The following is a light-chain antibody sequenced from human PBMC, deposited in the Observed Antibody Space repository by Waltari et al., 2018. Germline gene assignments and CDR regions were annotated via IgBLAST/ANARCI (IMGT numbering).Light chain of an antibody. CDR1: QSVSSW. CDR2: KAS. Sequence: DIQMTQSPSTLSASVGDRVTITCRASQSVSSWLAWYQQKPGKARKLLIYKASTLETGVPSRFSGSGSGTEFTLTISSLQPDDFATYYCQQYNGYSPMYTFGQGTKLEI. CDR3: QQYNGYSPMYT. J-gene: IGKJ2*01. V-gene: IGKV1-5*03.